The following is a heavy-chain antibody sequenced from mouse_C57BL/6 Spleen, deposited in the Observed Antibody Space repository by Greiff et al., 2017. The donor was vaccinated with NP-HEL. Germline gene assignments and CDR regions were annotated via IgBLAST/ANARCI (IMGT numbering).Heavy chain of an antibody. D-gene: IGHD2-2*01. Sequence: QVQLQQPGAELVRPGSSVKLSCKASGYTFTSYWMDWVKQRPGQGLEWIGNIYPSDSETHYNQKFKDKATLTVDKSSSTAYMQLRSLTSEDSAVYYCARYGYSSWFAYWGQGTLVTVSA. CDR1: GYTFTSYW. CDR2: IYPSDSET. CDR3: ARYGYSSWFAY. J-gene: IGHJ3*01. V-gene: IGHV1-61*01.